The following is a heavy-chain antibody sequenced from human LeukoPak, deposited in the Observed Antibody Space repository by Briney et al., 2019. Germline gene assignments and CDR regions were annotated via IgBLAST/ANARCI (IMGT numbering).Heavy chain of an antibody. V-gene: IGHV4-61*02. CDR1: GGSISSGSYY. D-gene: IGHD3-22*01. Sequence: TSETLSLTCTVSGGSISSGSYYWSWIRQPAGKGLEWIGRIYTSGSTNYNPSLKSRVTISVDTSKNQFSLKLSSVTAADTAVYYCARESITMLVGYYFDYWGQGTLVTVSS. CDR3: ARESITMLVGYYFDY. J-gene: IGHJ4*02. CDR2: IYTSGST.